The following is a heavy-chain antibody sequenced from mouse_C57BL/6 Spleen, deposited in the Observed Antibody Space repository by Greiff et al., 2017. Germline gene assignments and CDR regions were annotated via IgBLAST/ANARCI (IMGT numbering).Heavy chain of an antibody. CDR2: IDPISGGT. CDR1: GYTFTSYW. Sequence: QVQLQQPGAELVKPGASVKLSCKASGYTFTSYWMPWVQQRPGRGLEWIGRIDPISGGTKYNEKFKSKATLTVDKPSSTAYMQLSSLTSEDSAVYYCARWGTTVVDYWGQGTTLTVSS. CDR3: ARWGTTVVDY. J-gene: IGHJ2*01. V-gene: IGHV1-72*01. D-gene: IGHD1-1*01.